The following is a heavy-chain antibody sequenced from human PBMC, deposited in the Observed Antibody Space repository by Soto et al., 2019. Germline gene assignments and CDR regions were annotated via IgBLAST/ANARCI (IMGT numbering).Heavy chain of an antibody. Sequence: GGSLRLSCAASGFTFSSYAMSWVRQAPGKGLEWVSGIRFNGSTKYYADSVKGRFTISRDNSKNTLYLQMNTLGAEDTAVYYCARDGIGGTVFRGYLDYWGRGTVVTVSS. J-gene: IGHJ4*02. V-gene: IGHV3-23*01. CDR1: GFTFSSYA. CDR3: ARDGIGGTVFRGYLDY. CDR2: IRFNGSTK. D-gene: IGHD1-7*01.